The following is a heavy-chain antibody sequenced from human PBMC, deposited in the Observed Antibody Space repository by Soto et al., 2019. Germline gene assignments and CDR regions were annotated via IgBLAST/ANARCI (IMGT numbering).Heavy chain of an antibody. J-gene: IGHJ4*02. V-gene: IGHV3-33*01. CDR3: ARDDDYGDNGLEY. Sequence: QVQLVESGGGVVQPGGSLRPSCAASVFTFGRHGMHWVRQAPGKGLEWVAVIGSDGRRDSYADSVKGRFTISRDNVQNTLYLQMNSLRAEDTAVYYCARDDDYGDNGLEYWGQGTLVTVSS. CDR2: IGSDGRRD. D-gene: IGHD4-17*01. CDR1: VFTFGRHG.